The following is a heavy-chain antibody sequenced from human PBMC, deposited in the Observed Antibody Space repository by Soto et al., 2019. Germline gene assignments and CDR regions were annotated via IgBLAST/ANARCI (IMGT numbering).Heavy chain of an antibody. V-gene: IGHV3-53*01. CDR3: ASGGSSLNFDS. CDR1: GFTVSSNY. CDR2: TYSGGST. J-gene: IGHJ4*02. D-gene: IGHD6-6*01. Sequence: PGGSLRLSCAASGFTVSSNYMSWVRQAPGKGLEWVSVTYSGGSTYYADSVKGRFTISRDNSKNTLYLQMNSLRAEDTAVYYCASGGSSLNFDSWGQGTLVTVSS.